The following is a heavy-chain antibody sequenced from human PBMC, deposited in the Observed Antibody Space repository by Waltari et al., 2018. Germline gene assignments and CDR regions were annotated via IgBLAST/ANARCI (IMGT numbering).Heavy chain of an antibody. CDR3: ARDRPVYDSSGYYYVDAFDI. Sequence: QVQLQESGPGLVKPSQTLSLTCTVSGGSISSGSYYWSWIRQPAGKGLEWIGRIYTSGSTYYNPSLKSRVTISVDTSKNQFSLKLSSVTAADTAVYYCARDRPVYDSSGYYYVDAFDIWGQGTMVTVSS. CDR2: IYTSGST. D-gene: IGHD3-22*01. V-gene: IGHV4-61*02. CDR1: GGSISSGSYY. J-gene: IGHJ3*02.